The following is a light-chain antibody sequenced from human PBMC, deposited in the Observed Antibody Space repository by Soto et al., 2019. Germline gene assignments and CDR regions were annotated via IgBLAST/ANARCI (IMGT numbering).Light chain of an antibody. V-gene: IGLV2-14*03. CDR1: SSDVGGYNF. CDR2: DVI. J-gene: IGLJ2*01. CDR3: SSYTSSSTPVV. Sequence: QSALTQPASVSGSPGQSITISCTGTSSDVGGYNFVSWYQHHPDKVPKLMIYDVITRPSGVSYRFSGSKSDNTASLTISGLQAEDEADYYCSSYTSSSTPVVFGGGTKPPS.